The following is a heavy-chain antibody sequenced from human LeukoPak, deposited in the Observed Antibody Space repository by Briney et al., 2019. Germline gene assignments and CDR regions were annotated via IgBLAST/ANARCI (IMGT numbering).Heavy chain of an antibody. CDR2: ISNSGDST. Sequence: GGSQRLSCAASGFTFTTYAMSWVRQAPGRGLEWVSVISNSGDSTYYADSVKGRFTISRDDSKNTVYLQMNSLRAEDTAVYYCAKATNSGGYSSMDVWGQGTTVTVSS. D-gene: IGHD5-12*01. CDR1: GFTFTTYA. CDR3: AKATNSGGYSSMDV. V-gene: IGHV3-23*01. J-gene: IGHJ6*02.